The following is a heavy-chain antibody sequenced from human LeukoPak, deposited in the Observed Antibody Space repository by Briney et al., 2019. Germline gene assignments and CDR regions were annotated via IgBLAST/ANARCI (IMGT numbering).Heavy chain of an antibody. J-gene: IGHJ4*02. Sequence: PGGSLRLSCSGSWFTVSSTYMSWVRQAPGQGLGWVSTTYYDGTTYSGDSVKGRFSISRDNSKNTLYLQMNSLRAEDTAVYYCASTGEGLRYSYGFGFNYWGQGTLVTVSS. CDR3: ASTGEGLRYSYGFGFNY. D-gene: IGHD5-18*01. V-gene: IGHV3-53*01. CDR2: TYYDGTT. CDR1: WFTVSSTY.